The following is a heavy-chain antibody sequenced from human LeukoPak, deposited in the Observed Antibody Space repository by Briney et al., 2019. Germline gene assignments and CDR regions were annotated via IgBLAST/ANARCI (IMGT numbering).Heavy chain of an antibody. D-gene: IGHD2-15*01. Sequence: ASVKVSCKASGYTFTGYYMHWVRQAPGQGLEWMGWINPNSGGTNYAQKFKGRVTMTRETSISTAYIELSRLRSDGTAVYYCARDLVVAASMGYYGMDVWGQGTTVTVSS. J-gene: IGHJ6*02. CDR2: INPNSGGT. CDR3: ARDLVVAASMGYYGMDV. CDR1: GYTFTGYY. V-gene: IGHV1-2*02.